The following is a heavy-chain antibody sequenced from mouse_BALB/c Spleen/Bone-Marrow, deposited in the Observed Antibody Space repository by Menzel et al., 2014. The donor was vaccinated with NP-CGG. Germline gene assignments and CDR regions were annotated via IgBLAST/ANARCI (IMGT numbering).Heavy chain of an antibody. Sequence: VQLQQSGAELARPVASVKMSCKASGYTFTIYTMHWVKQRPGQGLEWIGYINPSGGYTNYNQKYKDNASLTADKSSSSAYMQLRSLTSEESTVYYCARGGEVRNRGADYWGQGTTLTVSS. J-gene: IGHJ2*01. V-gene: IGHV1-4*01. D-gene: IGHD2-14*01. CDR2: INPSGGYT. CDR1: GYTFTIYT. CDR3: ARGGEVRNRGADY.